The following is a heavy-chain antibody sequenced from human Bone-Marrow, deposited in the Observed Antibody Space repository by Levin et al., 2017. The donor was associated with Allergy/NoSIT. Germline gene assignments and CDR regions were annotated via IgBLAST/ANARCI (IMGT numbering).Heavy chain of an antibody. CDR1: GGSISDDSYY. CDR3: AGEPNSPYYYHYGLDV. Sequence: SETLSLTCTVSGGSISDDSYYWAWVRQPPGKGLEWIGSIYYDGSAYYNPSLKTRLTISVDTSKNQFSLRVNSVTAADTAVYYCAGEPNSPYYYHYGLDVWGQGTSVTVSS. D-gene: IGHD2/OR15-2a*01. V-gene: IGHV4-39*07. J-gene: IGHJ6*02. CDR2: IYYDGSA.